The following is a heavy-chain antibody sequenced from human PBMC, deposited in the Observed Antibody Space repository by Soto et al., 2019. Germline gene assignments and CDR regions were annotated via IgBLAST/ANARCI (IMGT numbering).Heavy chain of an antibody. CDR2: TFYSGST. CDR1: GGSVNIGTYY. Sequence: QVQLQESGPGQVKPSQTLSLTCTVSGGSVNIGTYYWSWIRQRPGEGLEWIGYTFYSGSTYYNPSLNSRVTISLDISNNQFSLELTSVTAADTAVYFCASLKKDYYDSSGYYAFDYWGQGTLVTVSS. CDR3: ASLKKDYYDSSGYYAFDY. V-gene: IGHV4-31*03. J-gene: IGHJ4*02. D-gene: IGHD3-22*01.